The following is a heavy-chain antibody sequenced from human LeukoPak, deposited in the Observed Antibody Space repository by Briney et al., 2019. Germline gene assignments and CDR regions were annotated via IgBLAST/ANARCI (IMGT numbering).Heavy chain of an antibody. CDR2: ISNSGSTR. D-gene: IGHD3-10*01. Sequence: GGSLRLSCAASGFTFSSYEMNWVRQAPGEGLEWVSYISNSGSTRYHADSVKGRFTISRDNAKNSLYLQMNSLRAEDMAVYYCARDWGGGTHDYWGQGTLVTVSS. CDR3: ARDWGGGTHDY. J-gene: IGHJ4*02. V-gene: IGHV3-48*03. CDR1: GFTFSSYE.